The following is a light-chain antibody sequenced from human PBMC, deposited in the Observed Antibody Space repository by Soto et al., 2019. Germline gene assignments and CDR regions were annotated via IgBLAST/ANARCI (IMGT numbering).Light chain of an antibody. CDR1: QSVSNNY. CDR2: GAS. V-gene: IGKV3-20*01. Sequence: EIVLTQPPGTLSLSPGERATLSCRASQSVSNNYLAWYQQKPGQAPRLLIYGASNRATGIPDRFSGSGSGTDFTLTISRLEPEDFAVYFCQQYGSSPPTFGQGTKVDVK. CDR3: QQYGSSPPT. J-gene: IGKJ1*01.